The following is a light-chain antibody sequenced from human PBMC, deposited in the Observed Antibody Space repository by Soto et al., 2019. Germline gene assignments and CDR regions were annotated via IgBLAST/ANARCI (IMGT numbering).Light chain of an antibody. J-gene: IGKJ4*01. V-gene: IGKV3-15*01. Sequence: EIVMTQSPATLSVSPGERATLSCRASQSVSSNLAWYQQKPGQSPRLLICGASTRATGIPARFSGSGSGTEFTLTISSLQSEDFAVYYCQQYHNWPPLTFGGGTKVAIK. CDR3: QQYHNWPPLT. CDR1: QSVSSN. CDR2: GAS.